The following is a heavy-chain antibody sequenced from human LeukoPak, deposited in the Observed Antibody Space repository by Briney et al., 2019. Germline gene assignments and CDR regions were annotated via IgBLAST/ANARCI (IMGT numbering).Heavy chain of an antibody. CDR3: AKDATPRNSIWDYFGK. J-gene: IGHJ4*02. Sequence: GGSLRLSCVASGFSFDICAMSWVRQAPGKGPEWVSSIGGPTETYYADSVKGRFTASRDNSQNTLYLQMNSLRAEDTAVYYCAKDATPRNSIWDYFGKWGQGALVTVST. V-gene: IGHV3-23*01. CDR2: IGGPTET. CDR1: GFSFDICA. D-gene: IGHD4-23*01.